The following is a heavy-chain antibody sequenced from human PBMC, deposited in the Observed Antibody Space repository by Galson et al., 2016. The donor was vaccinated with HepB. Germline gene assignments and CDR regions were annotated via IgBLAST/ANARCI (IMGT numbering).Heavy chain of an antibody. CDR2: IWYDENNK. CDR3: ARGAYYDFWSGYYGYDVYDYGMDV. CDR1: GFNFSTYG. Sequence: SLRLSCAASGFNFSTYGMHWVRQAPGEGLEWVALIWYDENNKNYADSVKGRFTISRDNSKKTLYLQMNSLRAEETAVYYCARGAYYDFWSGYYGYDVYDYGMDVWGQGTAVTVSS. D-gene: IGHD3-3*01. J-gene: IGHJ6*02. V-gene: IGHV3-33*01.